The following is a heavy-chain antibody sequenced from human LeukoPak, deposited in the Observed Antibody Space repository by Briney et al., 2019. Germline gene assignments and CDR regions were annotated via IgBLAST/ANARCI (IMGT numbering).Heavy chain of an antibody. V-gene: IGHV4-4*07. CDR3: AREERTFYSSWSPFDY. D-gene: IGHD6-13*01. Sequence: SETLSLTCSVSGASITSYYWSWIRQSAGKGLEWIGRLSSSGSSIHNPSLKSRLTMSVDTSKNQFPLKLSSVTAADTAMYYCAREERTFYSSWSPFDYWGQGTLVTVSS. J-gene: IGHJ4*02. CDR2: LSSSGSS. CDR1: GASITSYY.